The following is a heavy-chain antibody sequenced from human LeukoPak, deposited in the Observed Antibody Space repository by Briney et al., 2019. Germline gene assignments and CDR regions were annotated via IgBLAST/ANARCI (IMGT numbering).Heavy chain of an antibody. J-gene: IGHJ4*02. CDR2: IGGSGGST. CDR1: GFTFSTYA. Sequence: TGGSLRLSCAASGFTFSTYAMSWVRQAPGKGLEWVSAIGGSGGSTYYADSVKGRFTISRDNSKNTLYLQMNSLRAEDTAVYYCAKDRRYCSSTTCPEYWGQGTLVTVSS. CDR3: AKDRRYCSSTTCPEY. D-gene: IGHD2-2*01. V-gene: IGHV3-23*01.